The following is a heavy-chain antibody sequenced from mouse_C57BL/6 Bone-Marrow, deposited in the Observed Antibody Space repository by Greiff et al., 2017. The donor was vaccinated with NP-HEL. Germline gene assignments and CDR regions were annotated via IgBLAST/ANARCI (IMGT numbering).Heavy chain of an antibody. CDR1: GYAFSSYW. Sequence: QVQLQQSGAELVKPGASVKISCKASGYAFSSYWMNWVKQRPGKGLEWIGQIYPGDGDTNYNGKFKGKATLTADKSSSTAYMQLSSLTSEDSAVYFCARGEMSSYWYFDVWGTGTTVTVSS. D-gene: IGHD1-1*01. V-gene: IGHV1-80*01. J-gene: IGHJ1*03. CDR3: ARGEMSSYWYFDV. CDR2: IYPGDGDT.